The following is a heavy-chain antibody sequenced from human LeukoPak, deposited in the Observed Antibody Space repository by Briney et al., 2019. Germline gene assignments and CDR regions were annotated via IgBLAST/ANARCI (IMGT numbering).Heavy chain of an antibody. CDR2: IWYDGSNK. J-gene: IGHJ4*02. CDR1: GFTFSSYG. V-gene: IGHV3-33*06. CDR3: AKVPLTMVRGVIQGWDYFDY. D-gene: IGHD3-10*01. Sequence: PGRSLRLSCAASGFTFSSYGMHWVRQAPGKGLEWVAVIWYDGSNKYYADSAKGRFTISRDNSKNTLYLQMNSLRAEDTAVYYCAKVPLTMVRGVIQGWDYFDYWGQGTLVTVSS.